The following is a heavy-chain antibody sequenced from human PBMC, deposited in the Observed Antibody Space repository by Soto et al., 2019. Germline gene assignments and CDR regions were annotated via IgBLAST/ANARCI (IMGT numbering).Heavy chain of an antibody. Sequence: PSETLSLTCTVSSGSMNSDYWTWIRQPPGKGLEWIGYISYNGSSNHNPSLKSRVTISVDTSKNQISLKLSSVTAADTALYYCARDQGIAVAVFDYWGQGTLVTVSS. CDR1: SGSMNSDY. D-gene: IGHD6-19*01. CDR2: ISYNGSS. J-gene: IGHJ4*02. CDR3: ARDQGIAVAVFDY. V-gene: IGHV4-59*01.